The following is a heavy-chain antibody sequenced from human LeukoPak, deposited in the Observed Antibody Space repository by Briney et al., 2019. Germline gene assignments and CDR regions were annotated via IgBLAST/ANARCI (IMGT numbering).Heavy chain of an antibody. CDR3: AAVDNRVSFDC. Sequence: GSLRLSCAASGFTFSDLGMHWVRQAPGKGLEWVAFIRYDGSTRSYADSVKGRFTISRDNSKNTLYLQMSGLRVDDTALYYCAAVDNRVSFDCWGQGTLVTVSS. J-gene: IGHJ4*02. D-gene: IGHD1-14*01. CDR1: GFTFSDLG. CDR2: IRYDGSTR. V-gene: IGHV3-30*02.